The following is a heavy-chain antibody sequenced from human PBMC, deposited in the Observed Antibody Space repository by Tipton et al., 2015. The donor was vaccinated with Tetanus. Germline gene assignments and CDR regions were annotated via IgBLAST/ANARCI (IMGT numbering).Heavy chain of an antibody. Sequence: SLRLSCEASGFTFSSYAMNWVRQAPGKGLEWVAVIWSDGSNIYYSDSVKGRFTISRDNDENTLYLQMDSLRAEDTAAYYCVRGSMGGGEGGGCYAGGFDPWGQGAPVTVSS. CDR3: VRGSMGGGEGGGCYAGGFDP. CDR1: GFTFSSYA. V-gene: IGHV3-33*01. D-gene: IGHD2-21*01. CDR2: IWSDGSNI. J-gene: IGHJ5*02.